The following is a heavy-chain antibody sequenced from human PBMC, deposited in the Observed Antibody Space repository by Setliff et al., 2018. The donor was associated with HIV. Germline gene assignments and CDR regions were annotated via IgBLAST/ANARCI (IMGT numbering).Heavy chain of an antibody. V-gene: IGHV3-48*03. D-gene: IGHD3-22*01. Sequence: GGSLRLSCAASGFTFSNYEMNWVRQAPGKGLEWVSYISSSGTTIYYADSVKGRFTISRDNAKNSLYLQMNSLRAEDTAVYYCAREGYYDTSAYFYWGQGTLVTSPQ. CDR2: ISSSGTTI. J-gene: IGHJ4*02. CDR3: AREGYYDTSAYFY. CDR1: GFTFSNYE.